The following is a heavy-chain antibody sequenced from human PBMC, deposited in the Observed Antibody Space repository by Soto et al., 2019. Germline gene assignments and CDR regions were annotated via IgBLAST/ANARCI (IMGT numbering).Heavy chain of an antibody. CDR3: SRSPEVGVRGAY. D-gene: IGHD3-16*01. CDR1: GFPFSAYN. V-gene: IGHV3-21*01. Sequence: LRLSCTGSGFPFSAYNINWVRQAPGKGLEWVSSITVGSSHIYQPNSMKDRFTISRDDAKNSVYLQIDSLRDEDTALYYCSRSPEVGVRGAYWGQGTLVTVSS. CDR2: ITVGSSHI. J-gene: IGHJ4*02.